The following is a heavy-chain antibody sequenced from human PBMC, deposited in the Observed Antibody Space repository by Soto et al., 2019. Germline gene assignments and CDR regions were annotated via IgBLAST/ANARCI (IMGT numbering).Heavy chain of an antibody. D-gene: IGHD6-19*01. J-gene: IGHJ5*02. CDR2: ISGSGGST. V-gene: IGHV3-23*01. CDR3: AKDLIAVSGGGRGDNWFDR. CDR1: GFTFSSYA. Sequence: GGSVRLSCAASGFTFSSYAMSWVRQGPGKGLEWVSAISGSGGSTYCADSVKGRFTISRDNSKHTLYLQMNSLRAEDTAVYYCAKDLIAVSGGGRGDNWFDRWGQGTLVTVFS.